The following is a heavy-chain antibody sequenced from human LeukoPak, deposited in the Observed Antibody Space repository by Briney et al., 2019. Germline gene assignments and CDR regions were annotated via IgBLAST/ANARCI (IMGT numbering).Heavy chain of an antibody. CDR1: GYTFTGYY. J-gene: IGHJ5*02. CDR3: ARVVVPAAMLGWFDP. Sequence: ASVKVSCKASGYTFTGYYMHWVRQAPGRGLEWMGWINPNSGGINYAQKFQGRVTMTRDTSISTAYMELSRLRSDDTAVYYCARVVVPAAMLGWFDPWGQGTLVTVSS. CDR2: INPNSGGI. D-gene: IGHD2-2*01. V-gene: IGHV1-2*02.